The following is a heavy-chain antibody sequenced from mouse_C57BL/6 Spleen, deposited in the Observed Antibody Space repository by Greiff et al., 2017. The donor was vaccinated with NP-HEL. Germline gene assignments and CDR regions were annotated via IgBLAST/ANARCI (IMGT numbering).Heavy chain of an antibody. CDR1: GYTFTDYN. CDR2: INPNNGGT. Sequence: VQLQQSGPELVKPGASVKIPCKASGYTFTDYNMDWVKQSHGKSLEWIGDINPNNGGTIYNQKFKGKATLTVDKSSSTAYMELRSLTSEDTAVYYCARYDYDGEYYFDYWGQGTTLTVSS. V-gene: IGHV1-18*01. J-gene: IGHJ2*01. CDR3: ARYDYDGEYYFDY. D-gene: IGHD2-4*01.